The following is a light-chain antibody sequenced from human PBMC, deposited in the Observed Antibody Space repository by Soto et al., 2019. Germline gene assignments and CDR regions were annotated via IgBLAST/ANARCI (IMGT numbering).Light chain of an antibody. V-gene: IGKV3-20*01. J-gene: IGKJ2*02. CDR1: HSVPSTY. CDR3: QQYGNSPST. CDR2: AAS. Sequence: EIVLTQSPGTLSLSPGERATLSCRASHSVPSTYLAWYQQKPGQAPRLLIYAASSRATGIPDRFSGRGSGTDFTLTISRLEPEDFAVYYCQQYGNSPSTFGQGTKLEIK.